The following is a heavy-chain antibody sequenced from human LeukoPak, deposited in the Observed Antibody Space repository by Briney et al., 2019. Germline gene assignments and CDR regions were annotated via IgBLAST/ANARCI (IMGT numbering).Heavy chain of an antibody. Sequence: ASVKVSCKASGYTFTSYDINWVRQATGQGLEWMGWMNPNSGNKGYAQKFQGRVTMTRNTSISTAYMELSSLRSEDTAVYYCARSPPRRWFGELSDAFDIWGQGTMVTVSS. J-gene: IGHJ3*02. CDR2: MNPNSGNK. CDR3: ARSPPRRWFGELSDAFDI. V-gene: IGHV1-8*01. CDR1: GYTFTSYD. D-gene: IGHD3-10*01.